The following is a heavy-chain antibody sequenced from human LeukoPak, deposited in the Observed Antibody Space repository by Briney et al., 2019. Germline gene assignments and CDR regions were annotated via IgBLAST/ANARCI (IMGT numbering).Heavy chain of an antibody. D-gene: IGHD5-24*01. J-gene: IGHJ4*02. CDR3: ARRGRDGYSDPFDY. Sequence: PSETLSLTCTVSGGSISSSSYYWGWIRHPPGKGLEWIGSIYYSGSTYYNPSLKSRVTISVDTSKNQFSLKLSSVTAADTAVFYCARRGRDGYSDPFDYWGQGTLVTVSS. V-gene: IGHV4-39*01. CDR2: IYYSGST. CDR1: GGSISSSSYY.